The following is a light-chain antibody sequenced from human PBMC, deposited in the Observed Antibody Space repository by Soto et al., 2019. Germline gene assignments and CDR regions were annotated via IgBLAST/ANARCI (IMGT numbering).Light chain of an antibody. Sequence: IQLTQSPSSLSASVGDRFTVTCRASQAISSFLAWFQEKPGKAPKLLIYKASTLKSGVPSRFSGSGSGTEFTLTISSLQPDDFATYYCQHYNSYSEAFGQGTKVDIK. CDR2: KAS. J-gene: IGKJ1*01. V-gene: IGKV1-5*03. CDR3: QHYNSYSEA. CDR1: QAISSF.